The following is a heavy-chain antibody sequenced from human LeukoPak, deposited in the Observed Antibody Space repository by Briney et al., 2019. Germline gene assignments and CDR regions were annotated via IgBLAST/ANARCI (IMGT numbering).Heavy chain of an antibody. CDR3: ARSLNYYSGNYQLYDY. Sequence: GASVKVSCKASGYTFTNYGITWVRQAPGQGLEWMGWISGYNGNTKYAQKFQGRVTMTTGTSTSTAYMELKSLRSDDTAVYYCARSLNYYSGNYQLYDYWGQGTLVTVSS. CDR2: ISGYNGNT. V-gene: IGHV1-18*01. CDR1: GYTFTNYG. D-gene: IGHD4/OR15-4a*01. J-gene: IGHJ4*02.